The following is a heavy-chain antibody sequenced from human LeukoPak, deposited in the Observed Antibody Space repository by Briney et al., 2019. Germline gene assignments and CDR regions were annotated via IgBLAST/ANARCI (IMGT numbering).Heavy chain of an antibody. J-gene: IGHJ4*02. CDR1: GGSFSGYY. D-gene: IGHD3-22*01. CDR3: ARGDSIYYDSSGYSY. V-gene: IGHV4-34*01. CDR2: INHSGST. Sequence: SETLSLTCAVYGGSFSGYYWSWIRQPPGKGLEWIGEINHSGSTNYNPSLKSRVTIPVDTSKNQFSLKLSSVTAADTAVYYCARGDSIYYDSSGYSYWGQGTLVTVSS.